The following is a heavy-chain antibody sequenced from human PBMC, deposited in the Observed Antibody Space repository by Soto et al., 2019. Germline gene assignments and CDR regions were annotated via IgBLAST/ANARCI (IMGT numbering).Heavy chain of an antibody. V-gene: IGHV4-59*01. CDR1: SISTYY. Sequence: SETLSLTCTVDSISTYYWNWIRQPPGKGLEWIGYIYYMGRTNYNSSLKSRVTISIDTSNNQFSLKLSSVTAADTAIYYCARDPAPWGQGALVTVSS. CDR2: IYYMGRT. J-gene: IGHJ5*02. CDR3: ARDPAP.